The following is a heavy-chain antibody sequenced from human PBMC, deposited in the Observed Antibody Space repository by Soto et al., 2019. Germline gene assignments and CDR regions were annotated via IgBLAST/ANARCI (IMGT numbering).Heavy chain of an antibody. Sequence: EVQLVESGGGLVQPGGSLRLSCAASGFTFSSYSMNWVRQAPGNGLEWVSYISSSSSTIYYADSVKGRFTTSRDKAKNSLYLQMNSLRDEDTAVYYCARESAILLLADGMDVWGRGTTVTVCS. CDR1: GFTFSSYS. CDR3: ARESAILLLADGMDV. J-gene: IGHJ6*02. CDR2: ISSSSSTI. V-gene: IGHV3-48*02. D-gene: IGHD3-10*01.